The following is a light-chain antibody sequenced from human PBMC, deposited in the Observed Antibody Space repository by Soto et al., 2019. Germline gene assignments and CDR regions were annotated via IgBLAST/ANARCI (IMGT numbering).Light chain of an antibody. CDR3: QTWGTGPWV. CDR2: LNSDGSH. V-gene: IGLV4-69*01. J-gene: IGLJ3*02. CDR1: SGHSSYA. Sequence: QPVLTQSPSASASLGASVKLTCTLSSGHSSYAIAWHQPQPEKGPRYLMKLNSDGSHSKGDGIPDRFSGSSSGAERYLTSSSLQSEDEADYYCQTWGTGPWVFGGGTKLTVL.